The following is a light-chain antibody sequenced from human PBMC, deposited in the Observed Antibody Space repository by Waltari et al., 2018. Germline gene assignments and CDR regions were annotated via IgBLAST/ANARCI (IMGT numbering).Light chain of an antibody. Sequence: EIELTQSPGTLSLFPGERATLSCRASQSVSSNYLAWYQQKPGQAPRLLIHDASSRATGIPDRFSGSGSGTDFTLTISRLEPEDFAVYFCQHYSSAPNTFGQGTRLEIK. CDR1: QSVSSNY. CDR2: DAS. V-gene: IGKV3-20*01. CDR3: QHYSSAPNT. J-gene: IGKJ2*01.